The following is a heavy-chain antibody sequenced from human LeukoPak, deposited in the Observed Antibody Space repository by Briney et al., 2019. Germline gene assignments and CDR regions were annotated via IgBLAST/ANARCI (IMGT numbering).Heavy chain of an antibody. CDR3: AKLRKGDY. Sequence: SQTLSLTCTVSGGSISSGSYYWSWIRQPPGKGLEWIGEINHSGSTNYNPSLKSRVSISVDTSKNQFSLKLSSVTAADTAVYYCAKLRKGDYWGQGTLVTVSS. CDR2: INHSGST. V-gene: IGHV4-39*07. J-gene: IGHJ4*02. CDR1: GGSISSGSYY. D-gene: IGHD4-17*01.